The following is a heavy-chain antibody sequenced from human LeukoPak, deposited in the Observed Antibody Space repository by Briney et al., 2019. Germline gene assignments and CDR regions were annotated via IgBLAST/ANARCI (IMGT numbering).Heavy chain of an antibody. CDR3: ARAFRTPSDDFWSGYPNFDY. D-gene: IGHD3-3*01. Sequence: SVKVSCKASGGTFSSYAISWVRQAPGQGLEWMGGIIPIFGTANYAQKFQGRVTITADESTSTAYMELSSLRSEDTAVYYCARAFRTPSDDFWSGYPNFDYWGQGTLVTVSS. J-gene: IGHJ4*02. V-gene: IGHV1-69*13. CDR1: GGTFSSYA. CDR2: IIPIFGTA.